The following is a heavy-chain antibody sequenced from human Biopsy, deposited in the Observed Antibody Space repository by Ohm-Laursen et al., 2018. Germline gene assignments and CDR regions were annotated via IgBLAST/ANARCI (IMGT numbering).Heavy chain of an antibody. CDR3: ARHPTGFWFDP. CDR2: IYNTETT. J-gene: IGHJ5*02. V-gene: IGHV4-39*01. CDR1: GGSISSSTTYY. Sequence: SETLSLTCAVSGGSISSSTTYYWAWLRQPPGKGLEWIGSIYNTETTFYNPSLKSRVTISVATSTNQFSLKVSSVTAADTALYFCARHPTGFWFDPWGHGTLVTVSS.